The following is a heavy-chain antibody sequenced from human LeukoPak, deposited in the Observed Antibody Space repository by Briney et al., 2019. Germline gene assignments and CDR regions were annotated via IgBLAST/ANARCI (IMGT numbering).Heavy chain of an antibody. CDR1: GGSISSSSYY. CDR2: IYYSGST. V-gene: IGHV4-61*05. D-gene: IGHD3-3*01. J-gene: IGHJ4*02. CDR3: ASFLEWVDY. Sequence: SETLSLTCTVSGGSISSSSYYWGWIRQPPGKGLEWIGYIYYSGSTNYNPSLKSRVTISVDTSKNQFSLKLSSVTAADTAAYYCASFLEWVDYWGQGTLVTVSS.